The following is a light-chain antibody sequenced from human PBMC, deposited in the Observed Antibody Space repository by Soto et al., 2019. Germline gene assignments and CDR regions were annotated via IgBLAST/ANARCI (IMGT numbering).Light chain of an antibody. V-gene: IGKV1-39*01. CDR1: QSISSY. CDR3: QQSYSTPIT. CDR2: AAS. Sequence: DTQMTQSRSSLSASVGDRVTITFGASQSISSYLNWYQQKPGKAPKLLIYAASSFQSGLPSRFSGSGSGTDFTLTISSLQPEDFATYYCQQSYSTPITFGQGTRLEIK. J-gene: IGKJ5*01.